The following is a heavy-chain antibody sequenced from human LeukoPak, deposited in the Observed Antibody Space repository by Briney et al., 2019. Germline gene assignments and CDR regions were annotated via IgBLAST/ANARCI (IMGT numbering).Heavy chain of an antibody. J-gene: IGHJ3*02. CDR3: AKGGDYQDSSGHYSEPSIPSI. V-gene: IGHV3-23*01. Sequence: GGSLRLSCTASGFTFTNYAMNWVRQAPGKGLEWVSVISAGGGSTYHADAVKGRFTISRDNSKNTLYLQMNSLRAEDTAVYYCAKGGDYQDSSGHYSEPSIPSIWGQGTMVTVSS. D-gene: IGHD3-22*01. CDR2: ISAGGGST. CDR1: GFTFTNYA.